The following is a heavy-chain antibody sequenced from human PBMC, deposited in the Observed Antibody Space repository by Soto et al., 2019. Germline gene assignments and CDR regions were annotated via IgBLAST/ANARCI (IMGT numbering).Heavy chain of an antibody. D-gene: IGHD3-10*01. CDR3: ARDLYGSGSYSPPVAFDI. V-gene: IGHV3-21*01. Sequence: GGSLRLSCAASGFTFSTYSMNRVRQAPGKGLEWVSSISSSSSYIYYADSVKGRFTISRDNAKNSLYLQMNSLRAEDTAVYYCARDLYGSGSYSPPVAFDIWGQGTMVTVSS. CDR1: GFTFSTYS. CDR2: ISSSSSYI. J-gene: IGHJ3*02.